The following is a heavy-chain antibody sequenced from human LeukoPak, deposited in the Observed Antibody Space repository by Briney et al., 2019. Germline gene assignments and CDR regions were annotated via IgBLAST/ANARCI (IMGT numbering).Heavy chain of an antibody. CDR2: IYSGGST. J-gene: IGHJ3*02. Sequence: GGSLRLSCAASGFTVSSNYMSWVRQAPGKGLEWVSVIYSGGSTYYADSVKGRFTISRDNSKNTLYLQMNSLRAEDTAVYYCAREGSSFLYYYDSSGSDAFDIWGQGTMVTVSS. CDR3: AREGSSFLYYYDSSGSDAFDI. V-gene: IGHV3-66*02. CDR1: GFTVSSNY. D-gene: IGHD3-22*01.